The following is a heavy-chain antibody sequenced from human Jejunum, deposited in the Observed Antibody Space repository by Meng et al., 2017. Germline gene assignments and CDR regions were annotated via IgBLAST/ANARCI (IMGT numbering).Heavy chain of an antibody. J-gene: IGHJ4*02. Sequence: QVSLEVSGPGLVKPSGTLSLTCAVSGGSSTTDWWNWVRQPPGKGLEWIGEIWHSGASNYNPSLRSRVTISVDKSKNQLSLELASLTAADTAVYYCARGATGTRPFDYWGQGTLVTVSS. D-gene: IGHD5-12*01. CDR3: ARGATGTRPFDY. CDR2: IWHSGAS. CDR1: GGSSTTDW. V-gene: IGHV4-4*02.